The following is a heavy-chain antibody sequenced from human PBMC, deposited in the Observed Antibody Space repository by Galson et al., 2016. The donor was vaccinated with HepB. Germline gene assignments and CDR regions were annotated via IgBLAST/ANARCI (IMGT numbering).Heavy chain of an antibody. D-gene: IGHD3-22*01. V-gene: IGHV4-31*03. CDR3: ARHSGYYTPFLF. CDR1: GDSISRGGYY. Sequence: TLSLTCSVSGDSISRGGYYWSWIRQLPGKGLEWIGNIYDSGTTYYNSSLKSRVNISRDTSKNQFSLNVNSVTAADTAIYYCARHSGYYTPFLFWGQGTLVTVSS. J-gene: IGHJ4*02. CDR2: IYDSGTT.